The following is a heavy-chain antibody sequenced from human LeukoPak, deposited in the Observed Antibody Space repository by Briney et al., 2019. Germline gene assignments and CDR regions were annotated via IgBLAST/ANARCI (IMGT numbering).Heavy chain of an antibody. Sequence: PGGSLRLSCAASGFSFSTYAMHWGRQGPGKGLEYISSISSNGGSTYYADSVKGRFTISRDNSKNTLFLQMGSLRAEDMAVYYCTRSNNIVGATYFDYWGQGTLVTVSS. CDR1: GFSFSTYA. D-gene: IGHD1-26*01. CDR3: TRSNNIVGATYFDY. J-gene: IGHJ4*02. V-gene: IGHV3-64*02. CDR2: ISSNGGST.